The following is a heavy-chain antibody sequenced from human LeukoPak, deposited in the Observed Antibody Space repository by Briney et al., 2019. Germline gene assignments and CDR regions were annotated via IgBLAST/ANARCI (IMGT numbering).Heavy chain of an antibody. V-gene: IGHV4-4*07. CDR1: GGSISSYD. J-gene: IGHJ5*02. CDR3: ARGFIAAAKFDP. Sequence: SETLSLTCTASGGSISSYDWSWIRQPAGKGLEWIGRIYTSGSTNYNPSLKSRVTMSVDTSKNQFSLKLSSVTAADTAVYYCARGFIAAAKFDPWGQGTLVTVSS. D-gene: IGHD6-13*01. CDR2: IYTSGST.